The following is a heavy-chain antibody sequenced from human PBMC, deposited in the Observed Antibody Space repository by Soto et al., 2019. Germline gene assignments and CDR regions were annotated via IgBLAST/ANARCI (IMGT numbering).Heavy chain of an antibody. CDR3: AHRDSSRKTGFDP. D-gene: IGHD3-22*01. Sequence: SETLSLPCTVSGGSISSYHWSWIRQSPGKGLEWIGYTSNSAPTIYNPSLKSRVTISADTSKNQFSLRLSSVTAADTATYYCAHRDSSRKTGFDPWGQGTLVTVSS. J-gene: IGHJ5*02. CDR2: TSNSAPT. CDR1: GGSISSYH. V-gene: IGHV4-59*08.